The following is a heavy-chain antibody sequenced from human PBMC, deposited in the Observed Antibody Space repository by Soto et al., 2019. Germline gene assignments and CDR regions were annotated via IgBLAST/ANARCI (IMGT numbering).Heavy chain of an antibody. D-gene: IGHD3-22*01. CDR1: GYTFTGYY. J-gene: IGHJ4*02. CDR2: INPNSVGT. Sequence: ASVKVSCKASGYTFTGYYMHWVRQAPGQGLEWMGWINPNSVGTNYAQKFQGRVTMTRDTSISTAYMELSRLRSDDTAVYYCARGEDFYGSSGSGFDYWGQGTLVTVSS. V-gene: IGHV1-2*02. CDR3: ARGEDFYGSSGSGFDY.